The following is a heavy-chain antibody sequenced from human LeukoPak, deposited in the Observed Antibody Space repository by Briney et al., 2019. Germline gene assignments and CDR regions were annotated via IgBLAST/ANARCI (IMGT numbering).Heavy chain of an antibody. CDR3: ARERINWNPYGMYV. CDR2: TYYRSKWYN. J-gene: IGHJ6*02. D-gene: IGHD1-20*01. CDR1: GDSVSSNSVA. Sequence: SDTLSVTCAISGDSVSSNSVAWNWIRHSPSRGLEWLGRTYYRSKWYNDYAVSVKSRITINPDTSKNQFSLQLNSVTPEDTAAYYCARERINWNPYGMYVWGQGTTVTVSS. V-gene: IGHV6-1*01.